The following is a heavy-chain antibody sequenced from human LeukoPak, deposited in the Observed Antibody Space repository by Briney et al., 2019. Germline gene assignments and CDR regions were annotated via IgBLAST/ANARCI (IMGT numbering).Heavy chain of an antibody. CDR3: AKERPNSSGWFLSAWELPD. Sequence: TGGSLRLSCAASGFTFSNYAMSWVRQAPGKGLEWVSGISGSGGSTYYADSVKGRFTISRDNSKNTLYLQMNSLRAEDTAVYYPAKERPNSSGWFLSAWELPDWGQGTLVTVSS. CDR2: ISGSGGST. V-gene: IGHV3-23*01. D-gene: IGHD6-19*01. CDR1: GFTFSNYA. J-gene: IGHJ4*02.